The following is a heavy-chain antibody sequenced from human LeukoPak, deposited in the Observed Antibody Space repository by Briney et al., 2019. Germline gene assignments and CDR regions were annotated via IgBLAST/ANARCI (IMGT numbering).Heavy chain of an antibody. D-gene: IGHD3-22*01. J-gene: IGHJ4*02. CDR2: ISYDGTNE. V-gene: IGHV3-30-3*01. CDR3: ARNRGATGYYWVDY. Sequence: GGSLRLSCAAAGFTFSNYAMHWVRQAPGKGLEWVAVISYDGTNEYYADSVKGRFTISRDNSKNTLYLQMDSLRVEDTAVYYCARNRGATGYYWVDYWGQGTLVSVS. CDR1: GFTFSNYA.